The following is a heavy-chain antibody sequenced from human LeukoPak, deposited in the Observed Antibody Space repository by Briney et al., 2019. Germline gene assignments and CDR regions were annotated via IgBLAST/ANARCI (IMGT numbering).Heavy chain of an antibody. CDR2: ISDSGDYT. Sequence: GGSLRLSCAVSGFTFSSYVMSWVRQAPGQGLEWVSVISDSGDYTSYADSVRGRFTISRDNSRNTLYLQMISLRPEDTAVYYCAKDTSIGKYCTNGVCSPFDYWGQGTLVTVSS. CDR1: GFTFSSYV. D-gene: IGHD2-8*01. V-gene: IGHV3-23*01. CDR3: AKDTSIGKYCTNGVCSPFDY. J-gene: IGHJ4*02.